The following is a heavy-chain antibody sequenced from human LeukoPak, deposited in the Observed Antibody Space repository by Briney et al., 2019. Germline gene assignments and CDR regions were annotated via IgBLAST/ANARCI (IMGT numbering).Heavy chain of an antibody. D-gene: IGHD6-19*01. CDR2: ISGSGGST. Sequence: GGSLRLSCAASGFTFSSYAMSWVRQAPGKGLEWVSAISGSGGSTYYADSVKGRFTISRDNSKNTLYLQMNSLRAEDTAVYYCAKESRTGSPVAGTDCYFDYWGQGTLVTVSS. CDR1: GFTFSSYA. J-gene: IGHJ4*02. V-gene: IGHV3-23*01. CDR3: AKESRTGSPVAGTDCYFDY.